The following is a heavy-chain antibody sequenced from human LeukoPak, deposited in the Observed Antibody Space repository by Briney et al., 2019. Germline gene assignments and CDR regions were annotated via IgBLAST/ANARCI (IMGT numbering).Heavy chain of an antibody. CDR2: ISWDGGST. CDR3: AKEGELGWFDP. D-gene: IGHD1-26*01. J-gene: IGHJ5*02. V-gene: IGHV3-43*01. Sequence: GGSLRLSCAASGFTFDDYTMHWVLQAPGKGLEWVSLISWDGGSTYYADSVKGRFTISRDNSKNSLYLQMNSLRTEDTALYYCAKEGELGWFDPWGQGTLVTVSS. CDR1: GFTFDDYT.